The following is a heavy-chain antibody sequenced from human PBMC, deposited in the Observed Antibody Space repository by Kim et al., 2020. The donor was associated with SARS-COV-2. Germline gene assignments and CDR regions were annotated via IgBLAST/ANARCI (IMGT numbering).Heavy chain of an antibody. D-gene: IGHD6-13*01. V-gene: IGHV3-7*01. Sequence: GGSLRLSCVASGFMFSNYYMGWVRQAPGEGLEWVANIKGDGGAVFYVDSVKGRFTISRDNAKNSLFLQMNSLRAEDTGVYYCAKTIGGADIKFDYWGQGTLVTVSS. J-gene: IGHJ4*02. CDR3: AKTIGGADIKFDY. CDR1: GFMFSNYY. CDR2: IKGDGGAV.